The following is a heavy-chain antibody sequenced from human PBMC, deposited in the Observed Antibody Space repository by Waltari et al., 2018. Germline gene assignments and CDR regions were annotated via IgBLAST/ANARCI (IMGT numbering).Heavy chain of an antibody. CDR2: IYYSGST. V-gene: IGHV4-39*01. D-gene: IGHD3-9*01. CDR1: GGSISSSSYY. CDR3: ARQTEDYDILARPYYYYGMDV. J-gene: IGHJ6*02. Sequence: QLQLQESGPGLVKPSETLSLTCTVSGGSISSSSYYWGWIRQPPGKGLEWIGSIYYSGSTYYNPSLKSRVTISVDTSKNQFSLKLSSLTAADTAVYYCARQTEDYDILARPYYYYGMDVWGQGTTVTVSS.